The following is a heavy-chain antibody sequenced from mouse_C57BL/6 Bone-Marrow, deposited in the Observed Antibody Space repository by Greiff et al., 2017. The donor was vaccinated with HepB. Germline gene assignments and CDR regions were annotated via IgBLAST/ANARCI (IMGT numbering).Heavy chain of an antibody. CDR1: GYTFTSYW. Sequence: QVQLQQPGAELVMPGASVKLSCKASGYTFTSYWMHWVKQRPGQGLEWIGEIDPSDSYTNYNQKFKGKSTLTVDKSSSTAYMHLSSLTSEDSAVYYCARYYGYHHWGQGTSVTVSS. D-gene: IGHD2-2*01. V-gene: IGHV1-69*01. CDR2: IDPSDSYT. J-gene: IGHJ4*01. CDR3: ARYYGYHH.